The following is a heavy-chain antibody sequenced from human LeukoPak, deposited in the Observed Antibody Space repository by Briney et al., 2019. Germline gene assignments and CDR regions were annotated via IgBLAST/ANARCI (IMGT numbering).Heavy chain of an antibody. V-gene: IGHV3-21*01. D-gene: IGHD3-9*01. CDR2: ISSSSSYI. Sequence: GGSLRLSCAASGFTFSSYSMNWVRQAPGKGLEWVSSISSSSSYIYYADSVKGRFTISRDNAKNSLYLQMNSLRAEDTAVCYCARGAVLRYFDWLLSPLDYWGQGALVTVSS. CDR1: GFTFSSYS. J-gene: IGHJ4*02. CDR3: ARGAVLRYFDWLLSPLDY.